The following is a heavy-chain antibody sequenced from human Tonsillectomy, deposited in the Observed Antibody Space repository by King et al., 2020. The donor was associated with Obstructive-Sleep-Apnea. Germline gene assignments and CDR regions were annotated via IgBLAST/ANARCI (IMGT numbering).Heavy chain of an antibody. D-gene: IGHD6-13*01. CDR2: SNHSGST. V-gene: IGHV4-34*01. CDR3: ARGSGAAAVNWFDP. Sequence: VQLQQWGAGLLKPSETLSLTCAVFGGSFSDYYWSWIRQPPGTGLEWVGGSNHSGSTNYNPSLKSRVTIHVDTSKNQFSLKLNSVTAADTAVSYCARGSGAAAVNWFDPWGQGTLVIVSS. CDR1: GGSFSDYY. J-gene: IGHJ5*02.